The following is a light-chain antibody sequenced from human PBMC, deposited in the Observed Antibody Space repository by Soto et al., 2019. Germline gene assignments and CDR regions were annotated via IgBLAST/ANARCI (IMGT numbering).Light chain of an antibody. Sequence: SVLTQPASVSGSPGQSITISCTGTSSDVGGYNYVSWYQQHPGKAPKLMIYEVSNRPSGVSNRFSGSKSGNTASLTISGLQAEDEADYYCTSFTRSSTFVFGTGTKV. CDR2: EVS. V-gene: IGLV2-14*01. CDR1: SSDVGGYNY. J-gene: IGLJ1*01. CDR3: TSFTRSSTFV.